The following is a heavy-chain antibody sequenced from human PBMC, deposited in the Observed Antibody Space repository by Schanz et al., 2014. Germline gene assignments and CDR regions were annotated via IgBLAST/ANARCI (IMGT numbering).Heavy chain of an antibody. CDR2: ISSSSSYI. V-gene: IGHV3-21*01. D-gene: IGHD2-21*02. CDR3: ARPSDSSWYMDV. Sequence: DVQLVDSGGGLVKPGGSLRLSCAASGFTFSTYYMNWVRQAPGKGLEWVTSISSSSSYISYADSVKGRFTISRDNAKNSLYLQMNSLRAEDTAVYYCARPSDSSWYMDVWGKGTTVTVSS. CDR1: GFTFSTYY. J-gene: IGHJ6*03.